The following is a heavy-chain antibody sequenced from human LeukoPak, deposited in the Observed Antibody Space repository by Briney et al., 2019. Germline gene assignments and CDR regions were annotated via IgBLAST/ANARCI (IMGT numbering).Heavy chain of an antibody. CDR3: ARHGSGGSYGY. J-gene: IGHJ4*02. CDR2: INHRGST. Sequence: SETLSLTCAVYGGSFRGYYWSWIRQPPGKGLEWIGEINHRGSTKYNPSLKSRVTISVDTSKNQFSLNLRSATAADTAVYYCARHGSGGSYGYWGQGTLVTVSS. D-gene: IGHD1-26*01. CDR1: GGSFRGYY. V-gene: IGHV4-34*01.